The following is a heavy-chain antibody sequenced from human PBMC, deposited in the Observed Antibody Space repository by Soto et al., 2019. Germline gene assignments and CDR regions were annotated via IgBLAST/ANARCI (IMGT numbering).Heavy chain of an antibody. V-gene: IGHV3-23*01. CDR2: ITGDGTTT. J-gene: IGHJ6*03. CDR1: TFPFSSYV. Sequence: EVYLLESGGGFVQPGGSLRLSCAASTFPFSSYVMHWFRQAPGKGLEWVSAITGDGTTTYYADSVKGRFTISRDNSKNNHYQKTHSLRANDTAMYYCAKPYGFYFYYRDVWGNGTAVTVSS. CDR3: AKPYGFYFYYRDV. D-gene: IGHD3-16*01.